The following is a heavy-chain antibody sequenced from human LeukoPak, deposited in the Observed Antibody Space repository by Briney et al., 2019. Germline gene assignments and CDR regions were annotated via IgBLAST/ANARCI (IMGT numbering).Heavy chain of an antibody. CDR3: AKPLDFGVVIPFDY. V-gene: IGHV3-23*01. D-gene: IGHD3-3*01. J-gene: IGHJ4*02. CDR1: GFTFSSYA. Sequence: GGSLRLSCAASGFTFSSYAMSWVRQAPGKGLEWVSAISGSGGSTYYADPVKGRFTISRDNSKNTLYLQMNSLRAEDTAVYYCAKPLDFGVVIPFDYWGQGTLVTVSS. CDR2: ISGSGGST.